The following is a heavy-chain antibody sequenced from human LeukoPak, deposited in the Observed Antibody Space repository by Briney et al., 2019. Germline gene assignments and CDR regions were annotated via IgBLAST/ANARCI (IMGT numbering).Heavy chain of an antibody. Sequence: EASVKVSCKASGYTFTRYAMHWVRQAPGQRLEWMGWINAGNGNTKYSQKFQGRVTITRDTSASTAYMELSSLRSEDTAVYYCASPPPNYDILTGFEYWGQGTLVTVSS. CDR1: GYTFTRYA. D-gene: IGHD3-9*01. V-gene: IGHV1-3*01. CDR3: ASPPPNYDILTGFEY. CDR2: INAGNGNT. J-gene: IGHJ4*02.